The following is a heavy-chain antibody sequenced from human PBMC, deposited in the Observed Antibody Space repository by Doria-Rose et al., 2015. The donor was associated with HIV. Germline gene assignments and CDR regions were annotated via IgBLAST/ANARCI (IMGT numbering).Heavy chain of an antibody. CDR1: GGSFSGYY. Sequence: QVQLQQWGAGLVKPSETLSLTCAVFGGSFSGYYWSWIRQPPGKGLEWIGEINHRGSNNYKTSLNSRVTITLDTSKNLFSLKLSSVTAADTAVYYCARGLLRGGWNDVDYYYGMDVWGQGTTVTVSS. CDR3: ARGLLRGGWNDVDYYYGMDV. D-gene: IGHD1-1*01. V-gene: IGHV4-34*01. CDR2: INHRGSN. J-gene: IGHJ6*02.